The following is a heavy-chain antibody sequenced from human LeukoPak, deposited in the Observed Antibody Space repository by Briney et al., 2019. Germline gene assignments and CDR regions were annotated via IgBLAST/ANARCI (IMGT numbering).Heavy chain of an antibody. Sequence: ASVKVSSKASGYTFTSYGISWVRQAPGQGLEWMGWISAYNGNTNYAQKLQGRVTMTTDTSTSTAYMELRSLRSDDTAVYYCARDRSFRGSGDPGSYWGQGTLVTVSS. CDR1: GYTFTSYG. D-gene: IGHD3-10*01. CDR2: ISAYNGNT. CDR3: ARDRSFRGSGDPGSY. J-gene: IGHJ4*02. V-gene: IGHV1-18*01.